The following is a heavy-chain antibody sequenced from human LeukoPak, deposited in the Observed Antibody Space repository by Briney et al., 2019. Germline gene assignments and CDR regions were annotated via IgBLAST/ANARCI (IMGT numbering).Heavy chain of an antibody. CDR2: IYYSGST. CDR1: GGSISSYY. Sequence: SETLSLTCTVSGGSISSYYWSWIRQPPRKGLEWIGYIYYSGSTNYNPSLKSRVTISVDTSKNQFSLKLSSVTAADTAVYYCARGRYSSSPDYWGQGTLVTVSS. CDR3: ARGRYSSSPDY. J-gene: IGHJ4*02. D-gene: IGHD6-6*01. V-gene: IGHV4-59*01.